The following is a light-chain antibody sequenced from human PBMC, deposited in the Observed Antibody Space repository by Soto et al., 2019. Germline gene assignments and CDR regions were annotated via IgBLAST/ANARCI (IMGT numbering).Light chain of an antibody. CDR3: AAWDNSLNVWV. J-gene: IGLJ3*02. CDR1: SSNIGSNP. CDR2: SNN. Sequence: QSVLTQSPSASGTPGQRVTISCSGSSSNIGSNPVTWYQQFPGTAPKLLMYSNNQRPSGVPDRFSGSKSGTSASLAISGIQSEDEADYYCAAWDNSLNVWVFGGGTKLIVL. V-gene: IGLV1-44*01.